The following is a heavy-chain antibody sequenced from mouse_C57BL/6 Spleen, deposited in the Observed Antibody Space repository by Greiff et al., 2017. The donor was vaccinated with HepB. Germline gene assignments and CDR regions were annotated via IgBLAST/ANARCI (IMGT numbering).Heavy chain of an antibody. CDR1: GFTFSDYY. CDR2: ISNGGGST. CDR3: ARHKLRLYAMDY. J-gene: IGHJ4*01. Sequence: DVHLVESGGGLVQPGGSLKLSCAASGFTFSDYYMYWVRQTPEKRLEWVAYISNGGGSTYYPDTVKGRFTISRDNAKNTLYLQMSRLKSEDTAMFYCARHKLRLYAMDYWGQGTSVTVSS. D-gene: IGHD2-4*01. V-gene: IGHV5-12*01.